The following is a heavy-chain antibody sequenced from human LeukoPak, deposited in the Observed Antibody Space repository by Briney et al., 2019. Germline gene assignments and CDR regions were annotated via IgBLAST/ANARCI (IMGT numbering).Heavy chain of an antibody. CDR1: GFTFSDYY. CDR3: ARVPYDFWSGSPLSYGMDV. CDR2: ISSSSSYT. J-gene: IGHJ6*02. V-gene: IGHV3-11*06. Sequence: PGGSLRLSCAASGFTFSDYYMSWIRQAPGKGLEWVSYISSSSSYTNYADSVKGRFTISRDNAKNSLYLQMNSLRAEDTAAYYCARVPYDFWSGSPLSYGMDVWGQGTTVTVSS. D-gene: IGHD3-3*01.